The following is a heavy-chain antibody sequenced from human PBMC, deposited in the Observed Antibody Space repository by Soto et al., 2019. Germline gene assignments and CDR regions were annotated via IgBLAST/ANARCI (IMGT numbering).Heavy chain of an antibody. CDR2: IIPIFGTS. CDR1: EGTFNNHA. V-gene: IGHV1-69*13. CDR3: ATGLKEDYFDY. Sequence: SVKVSCKASEGTFNNHAVSWVRQAPGQGLEWMGGIIPIFGTSRYAQKLQGRVTIAADESTGSAYVELTSLRSGDTAIYYCATGLKEDYFDYWGQGTLVTVSS. J-gene: IGHJ4*02.